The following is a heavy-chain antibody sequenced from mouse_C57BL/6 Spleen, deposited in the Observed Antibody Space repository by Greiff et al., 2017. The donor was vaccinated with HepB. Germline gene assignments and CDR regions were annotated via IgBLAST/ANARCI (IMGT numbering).Heavy chain of an antibody. CDR2: IYPRDGST. D-gene: IGHD3-2*02. V-gene: IGHV1-85*01. J-gene: IGHJ4*01. CDR1: GYTFTSYD. CDR3: ARQLRPDYYAMDY. Sequence: VKLLESGPELVKPGASVKLSCKASGYTFTSYDINWVKQRPGQGLEWIGWIYPRDGSTKYNEKFKGKATLTVDTSSSTAYMELHSLTSEDSAVYFCARQLRPDYYAMDYWGQGTSVTVSS.